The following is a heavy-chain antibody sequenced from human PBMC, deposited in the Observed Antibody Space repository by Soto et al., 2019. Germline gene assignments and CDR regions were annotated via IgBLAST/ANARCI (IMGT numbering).Heavy chain of an antibody. J-gene: IGHJ4*02. Sequence: GASVKVSCKASGCTFSNYGISWVRHAPGQGLEWMGWITAYNGNTNYAQKLQGRVTMTTDTSTSTAYMELRSLRSDDTAVYYCAKGEGFLDYWGQGTLVTVSS. V-gene: IGHV1-18*01. D-gene: IGHD2-15*01. CDR3: AKGEGFLDY. CDR2: ITAYNGNT. CDR1: GCTFSNYG.